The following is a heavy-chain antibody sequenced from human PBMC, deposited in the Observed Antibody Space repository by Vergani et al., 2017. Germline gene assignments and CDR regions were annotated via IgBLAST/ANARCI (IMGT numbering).Heavy chain of an antibody. CDR3: TIHVACGDGACLHFDH. J-gene: IGHJ4*02. CDR1: ESSFISNE. CDR2: INPIDSKI. D-gene: IGHD2-21*01. V-gene: IGHV5-51*01. Sequence: EVMLVQSGAEVKKPGESLKISCKYSESSFISNEIAWVRQMSGKGLQWMGNINPIDSKIAYSPSFQGQAIMSLDKSITTAYLQWRSLKASDTAIYYCTIHVACGDGACLHFDHWGQGTQVTVSS.